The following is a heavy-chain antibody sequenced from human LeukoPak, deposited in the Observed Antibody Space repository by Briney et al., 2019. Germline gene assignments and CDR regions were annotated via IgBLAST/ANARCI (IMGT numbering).Heavy chain of an antibody. Sequence: GGSLRLSCAASGSTFSDYYMSWICQAPGKGLEWVSYISSSSSYTNSADSVKGRFTISRDNAKNSLYLQMNSLRAEDTAVYYCAREAYGDYLRRWYFDLWGRGTLVTVSS. CDR3: AREAYGDYLRRWYFDL. CDR1: GSTFSDYY. V-gene: IGHV3-11*06. J-gene: IGHJ2*01. D-gene: IGHD4-17*01. CDR2: ISSSSSYT.